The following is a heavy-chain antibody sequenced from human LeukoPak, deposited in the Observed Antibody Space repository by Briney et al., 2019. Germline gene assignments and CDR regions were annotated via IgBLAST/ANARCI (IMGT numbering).Heavy chain of an antibody. CDR3: ARRQGCSSSSCPPDY. D-gene: IGHD2-2*01. CDR1: GYSFTTYW. Sequence: GESLRISCKGFGYSFTTYWIGWVRQMPGKGLEWMGIIYPGDSDTRYTPSFQGQVTMSADKSINTAYLQWSSLRASDTAMYYCARRQGCSSSSCPPDYWGQGTLVTVSP. J-gene: IGHJ4*02. V-gene: IGHV5-51*01. CDR2: IYPGDSDT.